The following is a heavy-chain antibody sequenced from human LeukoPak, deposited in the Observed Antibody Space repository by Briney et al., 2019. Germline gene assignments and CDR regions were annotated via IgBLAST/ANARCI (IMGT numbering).Heavy chain of an antibody. V-gene: IGHV1-69*13. Sequence: SVKVSCKASGGTFSSYAISWVRQAPGQGLEWMGGIIPIFGTANYAQKFQGRVTITADESTSTAYMELSSLRSEDTAVYYCASGGYYYGSGSYYNGFYYYYMDVWGKGTTVTISS. CDR2: IIPIFGTA. J-gene: IGHJ6*03. CDR3: ASGGYYYGSGSYYNGFYYYYMDV. CDR1: GGTFSSYA. D-gene: IGHD3-10*01.